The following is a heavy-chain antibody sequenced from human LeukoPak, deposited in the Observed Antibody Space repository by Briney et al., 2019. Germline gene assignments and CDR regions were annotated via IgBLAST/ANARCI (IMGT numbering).Heavy chain of an antibody. CDR1: GGSFSGYY. Sequence: SETLSLTCAVYGGSFSGYYWSWIRQPPGKGLEWIGYIYYSGSTNYNPSLKSRVTISVDTSKNQFSLKLSSVTAADTAVYYCARYYGSGSYPYYYYMDVWGKGTTVTISS. J-gene: IGHJ6*03. CDR3: ARYYGSGSYPYYYYMDV. D-gene: IGHD3-10*01. CDR2: IYYSGST. V-gene: IGHV4-59*01.